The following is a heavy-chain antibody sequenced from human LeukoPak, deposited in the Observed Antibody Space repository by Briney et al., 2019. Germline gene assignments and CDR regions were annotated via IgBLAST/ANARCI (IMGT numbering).Heavy chain of an antibody. D-gene: IGHD3-3*01. Sequence: SETLSLTCTVSGGSISSYYWSWIRQPAGKGLEWIGRIYTSGSTNYNPSLKSRVTMSVDTSKNQFSLKLSSVTAADTAVYYCARARAAIPDFWSGYSVDYYYYYMDVWGKGTTVTVSS. CDR1: GGSISSYY. V-gene: IGHV4-4*07. CDR3: ARARAAIPDFWSGYSVDYYYYYMDV. CDR2: IYTSGST. J-gene: IGHJ6*03.